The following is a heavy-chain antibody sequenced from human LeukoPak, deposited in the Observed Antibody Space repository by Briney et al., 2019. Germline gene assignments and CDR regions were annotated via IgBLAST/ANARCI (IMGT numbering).Heavy chain of an antibody. D-gene: IGHD2-15*01. V-gene: IGHV3-48*02. CDR2: ISNGGSTM. CDR3: ARQRQGSFDY. Sequence: GGSLRLSCAASGFTFSSYSMNWGRQAPGKGLEWISYISNGGSTMNYADSVKGRFTISRDNARNSLYLQMKSLRDEDTAVYYCARQRQGSFDYWGQGTLVTVSS. CDR1: GFTFSSYS. J-gene: IGHJ4*02.